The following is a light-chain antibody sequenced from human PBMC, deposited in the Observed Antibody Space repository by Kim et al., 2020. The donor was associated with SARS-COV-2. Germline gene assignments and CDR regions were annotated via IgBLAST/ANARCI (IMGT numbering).Light chain of an antibody. CDR3: QQRSN. CDR2: DAS. J-gene: IGKJ5*01. CDR1: QSVSSY. V-gene: IGKV3-11*01. Sequence: ATLSVSPGERATLSCSASQSVSSYLAWYQQNPGQAPRLLIYDASNRATGIPARFSGSGSGTDFTLTISSLEPEDFAVYYCQQRSNFGQGTRLEIK.